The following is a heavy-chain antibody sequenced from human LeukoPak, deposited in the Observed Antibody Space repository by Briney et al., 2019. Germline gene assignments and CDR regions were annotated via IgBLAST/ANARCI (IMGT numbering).Heavy chain of an antibody. CDR3: ARGLIAAAGTLDY. CDR1: GFTFSSYE. Sequence: RGSLRLSCAASGFTFSSYEMNWVRQAPGKGLEWVSYISSSGSTIYYADSVKGRFTISRDNAKNSLYLQMNSLRAEDTAVYYCARGLIAAAGTLDYWGQGTLVTVSS. D-gene: IGHD6-13*01. CDR2: ISSSGSTI. J-gene: IGHJ4*02. V-gene: IGHV3-48*03.